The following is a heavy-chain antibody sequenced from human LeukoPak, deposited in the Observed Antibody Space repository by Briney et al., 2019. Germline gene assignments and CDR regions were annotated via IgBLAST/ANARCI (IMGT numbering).Heavy chain of an antibody. D-gene: IGHD6-19*01. V-gene: IGHV3-33*01. CDR3: ARDGSRYSSVPGYGMDV. Sequence: PGRSLRLSCAASGFTFSSYGMHWVRQAPGEGLEWVAVIWYDGSNKYYADSVKGRFTISRDNSKNTLYLQMNSLRAEDTAVYYCARDGSRYSSVPGYGMDVWGQGTTVTVSS. CDR2: IWYDGSNK. CDR1: GFTFSSYG. J-gene: IGHJ6*02.